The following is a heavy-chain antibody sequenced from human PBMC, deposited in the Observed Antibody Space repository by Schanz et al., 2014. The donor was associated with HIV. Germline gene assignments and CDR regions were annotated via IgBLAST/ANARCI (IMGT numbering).Heavy chain of an antibody. CDR2: ITANGGA. CDR3: ARGLPADY. D-gene: IGHD5-18*01. CDR1: GFMFSSYG. V-gene: IGHV3-23*01. Sequence: VQLLESGGGLVQPGGSLRVSYAASGFMFSSYGMGWVRQAPGKGLEWVPGITANGGANYADSVKGRFTISRDNSKNTVYLEIRSLRAEDTAVYYCARGLPADYWGQGTLVSVSS. J-gene: IGHJ4*02.